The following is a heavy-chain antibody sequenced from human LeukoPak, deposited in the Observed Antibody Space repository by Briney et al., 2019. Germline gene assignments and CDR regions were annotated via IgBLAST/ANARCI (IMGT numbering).Heavy chain of an antibody. CDR1: GGSISSDY. Sequence: KPSETLSLTCTVSGGSISSDYWSWIRQPPGKGLEWIGIYYSGTTKHNPSLKSRVTLSVDTSKNQFSPKLSSVTAADTAVYYCARESVVAALDYWGQGTLVTVSS. CDR3: ARESVVAALDY. D-gene: IGHD2-15*01. V-gene: IGHV4-59*12. J-gene: IGHJ4*02. CDR2: IYYSGTT.